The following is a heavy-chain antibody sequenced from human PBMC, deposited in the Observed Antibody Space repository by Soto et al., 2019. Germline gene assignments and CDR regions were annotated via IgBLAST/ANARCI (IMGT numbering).Heavy chain of an antibody. CDR2: ISSSSSTI. V-gene: IGHV3-11*01. CDR3: AKDRGWTYYFDY. J-gene: IGHJ4*02. Sequence: GGSLRLSCAASGFTFSDYYMSWIRQAPGKGLEWVSYISSSSSTIYYADSVKGRFTISRDNSGNTLYLQMDSLRAEDTAVYFCAKDRGWTYYFDYWGQGALVTVSS. CDR1: GFTFSDYY. D-gene: IGHD6-19*01.